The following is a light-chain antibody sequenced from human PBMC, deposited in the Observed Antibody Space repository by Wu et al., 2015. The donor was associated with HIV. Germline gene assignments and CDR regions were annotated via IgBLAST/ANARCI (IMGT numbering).Light chain of an antibody. CDR2: DAS. J-gene: IGKJ1*01. CDR1: QGISTN. CDR3: QQYTNWPPLP. V-gene: IGKV3-15*01. Sequence: IVMTQSPATLSLSPGERVTLSCRASQGISTNLGWYQQKPGQAPRLLIYDASTRATGVPDRFSGSGSGTVFTLTISSLQSEDSAIYYCQQYTNWPPLPFGQGTKVEIK.